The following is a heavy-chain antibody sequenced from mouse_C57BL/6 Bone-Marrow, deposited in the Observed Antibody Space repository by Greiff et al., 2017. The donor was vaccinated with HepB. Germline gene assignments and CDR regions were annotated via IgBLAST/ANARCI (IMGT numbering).Heavy chain of an antibody. Sequence: VHLVESGAELARPGASVKLSCKASGYTFTSYGISWVKQRTGQGLEWIGEIYPRSGNTYYNEKFKGKATLTADKSSSTAYMELRSLTSEDSAVYFCARLTGTRAYWGQGTLVTVSA. V-gene: IGHV1-81*01. CDR3: ARLTGTRAY. CDR2: IYPRSGNT. J-gene: IGHJ3*01. D-gene: IGHD4-1*01. CDR1: GYTFTSYG.